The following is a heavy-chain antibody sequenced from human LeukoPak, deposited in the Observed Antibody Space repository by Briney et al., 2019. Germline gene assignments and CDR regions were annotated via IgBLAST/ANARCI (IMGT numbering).Heavy chain of an antibody. Sequence: SVKVSCKASGGTFSSYAISWVRQAPGQGLEWMGGIIPIFGTANYAQKFQGRVTITADESTSTAYMELSSLRSEDTAVYYCATFLSTTIQANVDNWGQGTLVTVSS. J-gene: IGHJ4*02. CDR1: GGTFSSYA. CDR3: ATFLSTTIQANVDN. CDR2: IIPIFGTA. D-gene: IGHD3-3*01. V-gene: IGHV1-69*13.